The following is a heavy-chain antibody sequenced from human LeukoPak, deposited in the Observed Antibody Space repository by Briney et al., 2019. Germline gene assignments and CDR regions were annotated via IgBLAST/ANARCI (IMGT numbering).Heavy chain of an antibody. D-gene: IGHD4-17*01. CDR2: IYYSGST. CDR3: ARDRDDYGDFRWFDP. Sequence: SETLSLTCTVSGGSISSYYWSWIRHPPGKGLEWIGYIYYSGSTNYNPSLKSRVTISVDTSKNQFSLKLSCVTAADTAVYYCARDRDDYGDFRWFDPWGQETLVTVSS. V-gene: IGHV4-59*01. CDR1: GGSISSYY. J-gene: IGHJ5*02.